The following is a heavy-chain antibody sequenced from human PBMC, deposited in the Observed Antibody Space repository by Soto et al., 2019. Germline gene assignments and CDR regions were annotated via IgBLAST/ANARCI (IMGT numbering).Heavy chain of an antibody. CDR1: GFTFRSSG. D-gene: IGHD3-10*01. J-gene: IGHJ6*02. Sequence: GGSLRLSCAASGFTFRSSGMHWVRQAPGKGLEWVAVISYDGSNKYYADSVKGRFTISRDNSKNTLYLQMNSLRAEDTAVYYCARCRPLVWGPRYGMDVWGQGTTVTVSS. V-gene: IGHV3-30*03. CDR2: ISYDGSNK. CDR3: ARCRPLVWGPRYGMDV.